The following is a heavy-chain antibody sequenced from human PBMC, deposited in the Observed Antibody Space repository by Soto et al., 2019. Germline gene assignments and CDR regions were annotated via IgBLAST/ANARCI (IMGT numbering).Heavy chain of an antibody. Sequence: GGSLRLSCAASGFTFSSYSMNWVRQAPGKGLEWVSSISSSSYIYYADSVKGRFTISRDNAKNSLYLQMNSLRAEDTAVYYCARDPSPDYYDSSGYYDYWGQGTLVTVSS. V-gene: IGHV3-21*01. CDR3: ARDPSPDYYDSSGYYDY. CDR1: GFTFSSYS. D-gene: IGHD3-22*01. CDR2: ISSSSYI. J-gene: IGHJ4*02.